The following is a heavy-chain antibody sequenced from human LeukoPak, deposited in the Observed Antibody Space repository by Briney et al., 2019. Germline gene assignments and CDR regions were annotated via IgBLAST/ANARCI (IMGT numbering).Heavy chain of an antibody. CDR2: IVVGSGNT. Sequence: GASVKVSCKASGFSFTSSVVQWVRQARGQRLEWIGWIVVGSGNTNYAQKFQERVTITRDMSTSTAYMELSSLRSEDTAVYYCAAGSFSYGSSYWGQGTLVTVSS. J-gene: IGHJ4*02. CDR3: AAGSFSYGSSY. CDR1: GFSFTSSV. V-gene: IGHV1-58*01. D-gene: IGHD5-18*01.